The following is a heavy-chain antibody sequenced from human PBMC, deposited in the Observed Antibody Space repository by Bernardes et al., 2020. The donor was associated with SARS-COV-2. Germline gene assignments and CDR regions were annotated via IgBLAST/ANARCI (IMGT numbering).Heavy chain of an antibody. D-gene: IGHD2-15*01. CDR2: IYSSGDT. CDR3: ARLLLGGNWNFDL. V-gene: IGHV3-53*01. CDR1: GFTVRVNY. J-gene: IGHJ2*01. Sequence: GSLRLSCAASGFTVRVNYMTWVRQASGKGLEWVSVIYSSGDTYYADSVKGRFTISRDNSNNMVYLQMNSLRAEDTAVYYCARLLLGGNWNFDLWGRGTLVTVSS.